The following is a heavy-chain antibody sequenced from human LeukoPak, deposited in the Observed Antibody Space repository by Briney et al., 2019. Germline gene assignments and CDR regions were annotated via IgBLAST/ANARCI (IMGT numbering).Heavy chain of an antibody. D-gene: IGHD2-21*02. CDR1: GFTFSSYG. Sequence: PGGSLRLSCAASGFTFSSYGIYWVRQAPGKGLEWVAFIRYDGSNKYYADSVKGRFTISRDNSKNTLYLQMNSLRAEDTAVYYCAKRTARGDDLDYWGQGTLVTVSS. J-gene: IGHJ4*02. V-gene: IGHV3-30*02. CDR2: IRYDGSNK. CDR3: AKRTARGDDLDY.